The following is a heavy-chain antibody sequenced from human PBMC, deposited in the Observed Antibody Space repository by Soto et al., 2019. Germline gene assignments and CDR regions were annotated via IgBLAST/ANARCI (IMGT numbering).Heavy chain of an antibody. Sequence: SETLSLTCTISGCSISSGGYYWNWIRQHPGKGLEWIGYIYYSGSTSYNPSLKSRVTISVDTTKNQFSLKLSSVTAADTAVYYCARDPRAWGQATQFPVSS. CDR1: GCSISSGGYY. J-gene: IGHJ5*02. CDR2: IYYSGST. CDR3: ARDPRA. V-gene: IGHV4-31*03.